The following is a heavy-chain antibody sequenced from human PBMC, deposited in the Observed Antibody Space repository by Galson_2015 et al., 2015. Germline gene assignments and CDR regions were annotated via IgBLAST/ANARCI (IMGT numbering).Heavy chain of an antibody. CDR2: IKQDGSEK. D-gene: IGHD3-9*01. CDR1: GFTFSSYW. V-gene: IGHV3-7*03. Sequence: SLRLSCAASGFTFSSYWMSWVRQAPGKGLEWVANIKQDGSEKYYVDSVKGRFTISRDNAKNSLYLQMNSLRAEDTAVYYCHVLRYFDWLPTIGHWGQGTLVTVSS. J-gene: IGHJ4*02. CDR3: HVLRYFDWLPTIGH.